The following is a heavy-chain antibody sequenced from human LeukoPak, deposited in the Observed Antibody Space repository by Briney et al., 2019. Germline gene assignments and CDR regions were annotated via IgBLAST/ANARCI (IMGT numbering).Heavy chain of an antibody. CDR1: GGSISSGDYY. CDR2: IYYSGST. D-gene: IGHD5-18*01. V-gene: IGHV4-30-4*01. CDR3: ARSLRGYSYPSWFDL. Sequence: SETLSLTCTVSGGSISSGDYYWSWIRQPPGKGLEWIGYIYYSGSTYYNPSLKSRVTISVDTSKNQFSLKLSSVTAADTAVYYCARSLRGYSYPSWFDLWGQGTLVTVSS. J-gene: IGHJ5*02.